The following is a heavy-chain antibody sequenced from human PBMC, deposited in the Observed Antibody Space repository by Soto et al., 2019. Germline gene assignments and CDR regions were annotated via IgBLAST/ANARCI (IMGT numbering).Heavy chain of an antibody. CDR2: IYYSGST. J-gene: IGHJ6*02. CDR1: GGTISSGGYY. V-gene: IGHV4-31*03. D-gene: IGHD6-6*01. CDR3: AREGEYSSSSSHYYGMDV. Sequence: QVQLQESGPGLVKPSQTLSLTCTVSGGTISSGGYYWSWIRQHPGNGLEWIGYIYYSGSTYYNPSLKSRVTISVDTSKNQFSLKLSSETAADTDVYYCAREGEYSSSSSHYYGMDVWGQGTTVTVSS.